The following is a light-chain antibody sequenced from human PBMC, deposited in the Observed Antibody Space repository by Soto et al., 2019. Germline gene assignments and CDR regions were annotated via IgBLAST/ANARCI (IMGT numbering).Light chain of an antibody. J-gene: IGKJ2*01. Sequence: EIVLTQFPGTLSFSPGESATLSCRTSESISSSYLAWYQLRQGQPPRLLIYGASKTATGIPDRFSGSGSGTDFTLSISRLEPEDFGMYYCQQYSASPRTFGQGTKLEIK. V-gene: IGKV3-20*01. CDR1: ESISSSY. CDR2: GAS. CDR3: QQYSASPRT.